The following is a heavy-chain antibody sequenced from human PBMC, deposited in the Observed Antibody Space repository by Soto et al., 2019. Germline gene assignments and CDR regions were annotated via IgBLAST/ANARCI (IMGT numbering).Heavy chain of an antibody. CDR2: IYYRGST. CDR3: ARYALEIVVVVAATNAFES. J-gene: IGHJ4*02. V-gene: IGHV4-31*03. CDR1: GGSISSGGYY. Sequence: QVQLQESGPGLVKPSQTLSLTCTVSGGSISSGGYYWSWIRQHPGKGLEWIGYIYYRGSTYYNPSTKGRVTTSVDTANDPCPMKLSSVTAADTAVYYCARYALEIVVVVAATNAFESWGQGTLVTVSS. D-gene: IGHD2-15*01.